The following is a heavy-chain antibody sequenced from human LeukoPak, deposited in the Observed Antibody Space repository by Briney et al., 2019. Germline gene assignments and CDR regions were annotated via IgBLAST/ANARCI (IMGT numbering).Heavy chain of an antibody. D-gene: IGHD4-17*01. J-gene: IGHJ4*02. Sequence: SETLSLTCTVSGGSISSYYWSWTRQPPGKGLEWIGYIYYSGSTNYNPSLKSRVTISVDTSKNQFSLKLSSVTAADTAVYYCARGDYGGGVDYWGQGTLVTVSS. CDR1: GGSISSYY. CDR3: ARGDYGGGVDY. V-gene: IGHV4-59*01. CDR2: IYYSGST.